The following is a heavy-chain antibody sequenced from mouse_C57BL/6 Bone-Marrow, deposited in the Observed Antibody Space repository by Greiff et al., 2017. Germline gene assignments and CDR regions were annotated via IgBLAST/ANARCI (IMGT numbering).Heavy chain of an antibody. V-gene: IGHV1-50*01. D-gene: IGHD3-2*02. J-gene: IGHJ4*01. CDR1: GYTFTSYW. CDR2: IDPSDSYT. Sequence: QVQLQQPGAELVKPGASVKLSCKASGYTFTSYWMQWVKQRPGQGLEWIGEIDPSDSYTNYNQKFKGKATLTVDTSSSTAYMQLSSLTSADSAVYYCARTEQLRPHYYAMDYWGQGTSVTVSS. CDR3: ARTEQLRPHYYAMDY.